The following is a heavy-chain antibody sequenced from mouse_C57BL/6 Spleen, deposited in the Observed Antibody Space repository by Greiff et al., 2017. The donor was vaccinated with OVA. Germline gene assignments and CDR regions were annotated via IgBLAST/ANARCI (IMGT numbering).Heavy chain of an antibody. CDR3: AREWDYYGSYAMDY. J-gene: IGHJ4*01. D-gene: IGHD1-1*01. Sequence: ESGPGLVKPSQSLSLTCSVTGYSITSGYYWNWIRQFPGNKLEWMGYISYDGSNNYNPSLKNRISITRDTSKNQFFLKLNSVTTEDTATYYCAREWDYYGSYAMDYWGQGTSVTVSS. CDR2: ISYDGSN. CDR1: GYSITSGYY. V-gene: IGHV3-6*01.